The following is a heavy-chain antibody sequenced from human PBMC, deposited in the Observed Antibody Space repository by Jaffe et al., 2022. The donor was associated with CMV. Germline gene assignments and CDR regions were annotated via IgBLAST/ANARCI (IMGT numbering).Heavy chain of an antibody. CDR2: VRNKADHYAT. V-gene: IGHV3-73*01. J-gene: IGHJ3*02. Sequence: EVQLVESGGDLVQPGGSLKLSCAGSGFTFSGSAIHWVRQASGKGLEWVGHVRNKADHYATEYTASVKGRFTISRDDSKNTAYLQMNSLRTEDTAVYYCSRPATDPNAHDIWGQGTMVTVSS. D-gene: IGHD1-26*01. CDR3: SRPATDPNAHDI. CDR1: GFTFSGSA.